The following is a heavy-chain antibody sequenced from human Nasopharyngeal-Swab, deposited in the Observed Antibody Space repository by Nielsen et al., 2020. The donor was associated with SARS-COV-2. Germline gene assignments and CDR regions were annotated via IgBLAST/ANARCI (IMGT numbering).Heavy chain of an antibody. D-gene: IGHD4-23*01. Sequence: GESLKISCAASGFTFSSYTIHWVRQAPGKGPEWVAVISYDASDKYYADSVKGRFTLSRDNSKNTVYLQMNSLRAEDTAVYYCARDRHGDDSRNYYYGMDVWGQGTTVSVSS. CDR3: ARDRHGDDSRNYYYGMDV. V-gene: IGHV3-30*04. CDR1: GFTFSSYT. CDR2: ISYDASDK. J-gene: IGHJ6*02.